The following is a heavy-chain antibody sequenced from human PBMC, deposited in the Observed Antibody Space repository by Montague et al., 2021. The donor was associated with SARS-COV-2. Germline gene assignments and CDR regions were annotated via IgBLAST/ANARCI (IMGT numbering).Heavy chain of an antibody. CDR3: ARVAESTYYDFWSGYLRFYYFDY. Sequence: SETLSLTCAVYGGSFSGYYWSWIRQPPGKGLEWIGEINHSGSTNYNPSLKSRVTISVDTSKNQFSLKLSSVTAADTAVYYCARVAESTYYDFWSGYLRFYYFDYRGQGTLVTVSS. J-gene: IGHJ4*02. V-gene: IGHV4-34*01. CDR1: GGSFSGYY. D-gene: IGHD3-3*01. CDR2: INHSGST.